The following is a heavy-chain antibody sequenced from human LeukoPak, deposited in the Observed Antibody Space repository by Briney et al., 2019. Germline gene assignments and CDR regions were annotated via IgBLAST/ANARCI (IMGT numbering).Heavy chain of an antibody. CDR1: GFTFDDYA. D-gene: IGHD1-26*01. J-gene: IGHJ6*02. V-gene: IGHV3-9*01. Sequence: PGRSLRLSCAASGFTFDDYAMHWVRQAPGKGLEWVSGISWNSGSIGYADSVKGRFTISRDNAKNSLYLQMNSLRAEDTALYYCAKDTLVGARYYGMDVWGQGTTVTVSS. CDR3: AKDTLVGARYYGMDV. CDR2: ISWNSGSI.